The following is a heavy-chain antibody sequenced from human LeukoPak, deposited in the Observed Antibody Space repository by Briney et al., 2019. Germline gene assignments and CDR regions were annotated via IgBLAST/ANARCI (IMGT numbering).Heavy chain of an antibody. CDR2: INPNTGDT. D-gene: IGHD3-3*02. Sequence: ASVKVSCKASGYTFTGHSMHWVRQAPGQGLEWMGWINPNTGDTNYAQKFQDRVSMTRDTSINTAYMELHRLRSDDTALYYCARGSLAIFDWLDSWGQGTLVTVSS. CDR1: GYTFTGHS. J-gene: IGHJ5*01. CDR3: ARGSLAIFDWLDS. V-gene: IGHV1-2*02.